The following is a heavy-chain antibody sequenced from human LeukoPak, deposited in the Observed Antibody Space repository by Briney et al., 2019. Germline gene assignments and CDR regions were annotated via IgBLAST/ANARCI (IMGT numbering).Heavy chain of an antibody. J-gene: IGHJ4*02. CDR3: ATTPISYVWGSYRFDY. CDR2: INPSGGST. D-gene: IGHD3-16*02. V-gene: IGHV1-46*01. Sequence: ASVKVSCKASGYTFTSYYMHWVRQAPGQGLEWMGIINPSGGSTSYAQKFQGRVTMTRDTSTSTVYMELSSLRSEDTAVYYCATTPISYVWGSYRFDYWGQGTLVTVSS. CDR1: GYTFTSYY.